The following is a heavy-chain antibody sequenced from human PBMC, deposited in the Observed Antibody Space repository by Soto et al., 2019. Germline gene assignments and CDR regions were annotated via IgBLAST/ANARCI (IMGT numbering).Heavy chain of an antibody. CDR2: IYYSGST. CDR1: GGSISSGGYY. J-gene: IGHJ4*02. Sequence: SETLSLTCTVPGGSISSGGYYWSWIRQHPGKGLEWIGYIYYSGSTYYNPSLKSRVTISVDTSKNQFSLKLSSVTAADTAVYYCARAEEARYSSGGSCLDYWGQGTLVTVSS. V-gene: IGHV4-31*03. CDR3: ARAEEARYSSGGSCLDY. D-gene: IGHD2-15*01.